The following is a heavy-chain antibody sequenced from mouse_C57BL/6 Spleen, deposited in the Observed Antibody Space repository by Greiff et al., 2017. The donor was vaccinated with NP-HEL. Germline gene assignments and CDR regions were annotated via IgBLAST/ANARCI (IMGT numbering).Heavy chain of an antibody. CDR2: IDPENGDT. CDR3: TAYSNFFDY. D-gene: IGHD2-5*01. J-gene: IGHJ2*01. CDR1: GFNIKDDY. Sequence: VQLQQSGAELVRPGASVKLSCTASGFNIKDDYMHWVKQRPEQGLEWIGWIDPENGDTEYASKFQGKATITADTSSNTAYLQLSSLTSEDTAISYCTAYSNFFDYRGQDTTLTVSS. V-gene: IGHV14-4*01.